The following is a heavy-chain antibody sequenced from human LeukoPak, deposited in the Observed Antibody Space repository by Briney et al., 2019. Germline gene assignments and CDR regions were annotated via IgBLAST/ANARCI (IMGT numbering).Heavy chain of an antibody. CDR2: ISSTSRYI. CDR1: GFTFSSYS. CDR3: ATSGSYYRYYFDY. Sequence: GGSLRLSCAASGFTFSSYSMNWVRQAPGKGLGWVSSISSTSRYIYYADSVKGRFTISRDNAKNSLYLQMNSLRAEDTAVYYCATSGSYYRYYFDYWGQGTLVTVSS. V-gene: IGHV3-21*01. D-gene: IGHD1-26*01. J-gene: IGHJ4*02.